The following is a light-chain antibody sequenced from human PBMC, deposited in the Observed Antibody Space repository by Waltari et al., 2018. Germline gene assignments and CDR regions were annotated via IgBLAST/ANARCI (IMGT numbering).Light chain of an antibody. CDR2: STN. Sequence: QTVVTQEPSFSVSPGGTVTLTCGLTSGSVSTNYYPTWFQQTPGQAPRTLIFSTNTRPSGVPDRFSGSILGNRAALTIRGAQADDESDYYCVLYMGSGIWVFGGGTKVTVL. CDR3: VLYMGSGIWV. CDR1: SGSVSTNYY. J-gene: IGLJ3*02. V-gene: IGLV8-61*01.